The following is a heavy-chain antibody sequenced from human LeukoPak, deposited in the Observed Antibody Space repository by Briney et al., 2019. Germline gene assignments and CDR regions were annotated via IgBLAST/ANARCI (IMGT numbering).Heavy chain of an antibody. CDR2: ISSSGSTI. Sequence: TGGSLRLSCAASGFTFSDYYMSWIRQTPGKGLEWVSYISSSGSTIYYADSVKGRFTISRDNAKDSLYLQMNSLRAEDTAVYYCARRHMTTVSNFDCWGQGALVTVSS. J-gene: IGHJ4*02. CDR1: GFTFSDYY. CDR3: ARRHMTTVSNFDC. V-gene: IGHV3-11*01. D-gene: IGHD4-17*01.